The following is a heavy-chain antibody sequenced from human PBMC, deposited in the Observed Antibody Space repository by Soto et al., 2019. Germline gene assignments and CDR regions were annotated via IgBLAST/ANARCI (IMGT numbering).Heavy chain of an antibody. CDR2: INHSGNT. CDR1: GGSFSGYY. V-gene: IGHV4-34*02. Sequence: QVQLQQWGAGLLKPSETLSLTCAVYGGSFSGYYWTWIRQSPGKGLEWIGEINHSGNTNYNPSLESRVTISVDTSRNQFSLKMSYVSAADTAIYYCARGAPGYWGQGTLVTVSS. J-gene: IGHJ4*02. CDR3: ARGAPGY.